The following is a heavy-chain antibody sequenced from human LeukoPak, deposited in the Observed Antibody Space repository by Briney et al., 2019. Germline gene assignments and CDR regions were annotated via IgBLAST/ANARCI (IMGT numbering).Heavy chain of an antibody. J-gene: IGHJ4*02. D-gene: IGHD4-17*01. Sequence: GGSLRLSCAASGFTFRSYSMNWVREAPGKGLDWVSSISGTSSYIYYADSLKGRFTISRDNAKNSLYLQMNSLRAEDTAVYYCAREGYGDYHFDYWGQGSLVTVSS. V-gene: IGHV3-21*01. CDR2: ISGTSSYI. CDR1: GFTFRSYS. CDR3: AREGYGDYHFDY.